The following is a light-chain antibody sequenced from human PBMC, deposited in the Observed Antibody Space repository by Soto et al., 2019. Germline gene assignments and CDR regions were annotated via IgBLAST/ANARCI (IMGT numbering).Light chain of an antibody. CDR3: CLYVGGRTYG. CDR1: VGL. V-gene: IGLV2-23*01. CDR2: DDT. Sequence: QSVLTQPASVSGSPGQSITISCTGTVGLVSWYQQHPGKVPKLIIYDDTKRPSGVSSRFSASKSGNTASLTISGLQTEDEADYYCCLYVGGRTYGFGTGTKVTVL. J-gene: IGLJ1*01.